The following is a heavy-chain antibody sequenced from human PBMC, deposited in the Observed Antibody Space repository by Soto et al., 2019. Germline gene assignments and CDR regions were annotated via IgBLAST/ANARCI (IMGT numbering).Heavy chain of an antibody. Sequence: GGSTRLSCAASGLIVYTYNMNWVRQAPGKGLEWLSHITSSSAVILYADSVKGRFTLSRDNARNSLYLQMNSLRDEDTAVYYCARSHAYAFDNWGQGTMVTVSS. CDR1: GLIVYTYN. V-gene: IGHV3-48*02. CDR2: ITSSSAVI. J-gene: IGHJ3*02. CDR3: ARSHAYAFDN.